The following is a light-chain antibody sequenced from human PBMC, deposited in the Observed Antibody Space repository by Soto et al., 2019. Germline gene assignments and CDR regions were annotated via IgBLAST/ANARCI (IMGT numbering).Light chain of an antibody. J-gene: IGKJ2*01. CDR2: GAS. Sequence: EIVLTQSPGTLSLNPGERATLSCRASQNIRSNYLAWYQQKPGQAPRLLIFGASSRATGIPDTFTGSGSGTDFTLTISRLEAEDSAVYYCQQYGNSPVTFGQGTKLEIK. CDR1: QNIRSNY. V-gene: IGKV3-20*01. CDR3: QQYGNSPVT.